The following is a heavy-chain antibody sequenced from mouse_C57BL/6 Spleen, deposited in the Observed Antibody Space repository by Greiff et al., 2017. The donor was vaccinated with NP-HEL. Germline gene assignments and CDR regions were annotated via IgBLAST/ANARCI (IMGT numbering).Heavy chain of an antibody. J-gene: IGHJ4*01. CDR3: ARGIYYYYAMDY. D-gene: IGHD1-1*01. Sequence: EVQLQQSGPELVKPGASVKISCKASGYTFTDYYMNWVKQSHGKSLEWIGDINPNNGGTSYNQKFKGKATLTVDKSSSTAYMELRSLTSEDSAVYYCARGIYYYYAMDYWGQGTSVTVSS. CDR1: GYTFTDYY. CDR2: INPNNGGT. V-gene: IGHV1-26*01.